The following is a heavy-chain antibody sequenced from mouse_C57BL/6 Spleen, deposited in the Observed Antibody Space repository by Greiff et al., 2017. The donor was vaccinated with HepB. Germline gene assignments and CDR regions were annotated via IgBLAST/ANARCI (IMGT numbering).Heavy chain of an antibody. CDR2: ISYDGSN. V-gene: IGHV3-6*01. CDR3: AREGLLRPYAMDY. CDR1: GYSITSGYY. D-gene: IGHD2-3*01. Sequence: EVKLMESGPGLVKPSQSLSLTCSVTGYSITSGYYWNWIRQFPGNKLEWMGYISYDGSNNYNPSLKNRISITRDTSKNQFFLKLNSVTTEDTATYYCAREGLLRPYAMDYWGQGTSVTVSS. J-gene: IGHJ4*01.